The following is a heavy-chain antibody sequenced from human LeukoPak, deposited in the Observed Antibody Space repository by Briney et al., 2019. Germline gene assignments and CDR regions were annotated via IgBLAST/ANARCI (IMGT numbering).Heavy chain of an antibody. CDR2: IYPGDSDT. V-gene: IGHV5-51*01. CDR3: AGRYGDTGGHYFDY. CDR1: GYSFTTFW. D-gene: IGHD4-17*01. J-gene: IGHJ4*02. Sequence: GESLKISCQGYGYSFTTFWIGWVRQMPGKGLEWMGIIYPGDSDTRYSPSFQGQVTISVDKSISTAYLQWSSLKASDTAMYYCAGRYGDTGGHYFDYWGQGTLVTVSS.